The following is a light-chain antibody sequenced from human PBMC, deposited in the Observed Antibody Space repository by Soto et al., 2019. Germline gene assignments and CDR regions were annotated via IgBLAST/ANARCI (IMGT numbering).Light chain of an antibody. CDR1: QSVSSTY. CDR2: STS. CDR3: QQYGNSPWT. J-gene: IGKJ1*01. V-gene: IGKV3-20*01. Sequence: EIVLTQSPGTLSLSPGERATLSCRASQSVSSTYFAWYQQTPGQAPRLLIYSTSSRATGIPDRFGGSGSGTDFTLTISRLEPEDFAVYYCQQYGNSPWTFGQGTKVE.